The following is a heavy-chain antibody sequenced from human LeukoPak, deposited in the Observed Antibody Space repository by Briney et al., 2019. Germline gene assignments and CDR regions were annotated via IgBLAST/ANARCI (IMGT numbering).Heavy chain of an antibody. J-gene: IGHJ4*02. CDR1: GGFISHYY. Sequence: PSETLSLTCSVSGGFISHYYWTWIRQPAGKGLEWIGRIYASGSINYNPSLQSRISMSVDASKNQFSLRLSSVSAADTAVYYCATYYYYGSGSPFDYWGQGTLVTVSS. CDR2: IYASGSI. V-gene: IGHV4-4*07. D-gene: IGHD3-10*01. CDR3: ATYYYYGSGSPFDY.